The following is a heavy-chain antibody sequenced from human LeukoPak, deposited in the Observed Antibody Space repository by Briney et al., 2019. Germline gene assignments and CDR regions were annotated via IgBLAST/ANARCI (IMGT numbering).Heavy chain of an antibody. D-gene: IGHD5-12*01. J-gene: IGHJ4*02. CDR3: ARLEEGGYEKSFDY. Sequence: GSLRLSCAASGFTFRSYWMTWVRQAPGKGLEWIGSIYYSGSTYYNPSLKSRVTISVDTSKNQFSLKLSSVTAADTAVYYCARLEEGGYEKSFDYWGQGTLVTVSS. CDR2: IYYSGST. V-gene: IGHV4-39*01. CDR1: GFTFRSYW.